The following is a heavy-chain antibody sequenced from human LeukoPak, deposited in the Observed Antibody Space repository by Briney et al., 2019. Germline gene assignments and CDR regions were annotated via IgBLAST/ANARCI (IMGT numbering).Heavy chain of an antibody. D-gene: IGHD6-13*01. J-gene: IGHJ5*02. CDR3: ARLHSGRIYWFDP. Sequence: PSETLSLTCSVSGGSISRSINCWGWIRQPPGKGLEWIGTICYSGSTYYNPSLKSRVIISVDTSNNQFSLKLSSVTAADTAVYYCARLHSGRIYWFDPWGQGTLVTVSS. V-gene: IGHV4-39*01. CDR2: ICYSGST. CDR1: GGSISRSINC.